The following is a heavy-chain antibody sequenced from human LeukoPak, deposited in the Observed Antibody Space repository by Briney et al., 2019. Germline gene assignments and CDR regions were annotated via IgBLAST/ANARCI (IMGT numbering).Heavy chain of an antibody. CDR2: INPNSGGT. D-gene: IGHD4-17*01. Sequence: ASVKVSCKASGYTFTGYYMHWVRQAPGQGLEWMGRINPNSGGTNYAQKLQGRVTMTTDTSTSTAYMELRSLRSDDTAVYYCARTYTTDYGEPNFDYWGQGTLVTVSS. V-gene: IGHV1-2*06. CDR1: GYTFTGYY. CDR3: ARTYTTDYGEPNFDY. J-gene: IGHJ4*02.